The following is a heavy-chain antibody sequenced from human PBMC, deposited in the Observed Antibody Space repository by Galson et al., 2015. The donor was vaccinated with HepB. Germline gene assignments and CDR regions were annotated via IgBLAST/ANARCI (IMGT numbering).Heavy chain of an antibody. J-gene: IGHJ4*02. Sequence: SLRLSCAASGFTFSSYAMSWVRQAPGKGLEWVSAISGSGGSTYYADYVKGRLTISRDNSKNTLYLQMNSLRAEDTAVYYCANLGTVYYYDSSGYRGTREGGYWGQGTLVTVSS. D-gene: IGHD3-22*01. CDR2: ISGSGGST. CDR3: ANLGTVYYYDSSGYRGTREGGY. V-gene: IGHV3-23*01. CDR1: GFTFSSYA.